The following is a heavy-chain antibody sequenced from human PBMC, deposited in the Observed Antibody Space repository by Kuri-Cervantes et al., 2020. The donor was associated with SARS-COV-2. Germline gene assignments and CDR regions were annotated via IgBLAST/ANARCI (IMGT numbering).Heavy chain of an antibody. CDR1: GYTFTSYG. V-gene: IGHV1-18*01. J-gene: IGHJ4*02. CDR3: ARDRGYCSGGSCSHFGY. CDR2: ISAYNGNT. Sequence: ASVKVSCKASGYTFTSYGISWVRQAPGQGLEWMGWISAYNGNTNYAQKLQGRVTMTTDTSTSTAYMELSSLRSEDTAVYYCARDRGYCSGGSCSHFGYWGQGTLVTVSS. D-gene: IGHD2-15*01.